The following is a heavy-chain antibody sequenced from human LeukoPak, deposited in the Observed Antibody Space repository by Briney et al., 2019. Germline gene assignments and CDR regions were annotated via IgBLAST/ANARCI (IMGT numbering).Heavy chain of an antibody. V-gene: IGHV4-59*06. Sequence: SETLSLTCTVSGGSISSYYWSWIRQHPGKGLEWIGYIYYSGSTYYNPSLKSRVTMSVDTSKNQFSLKLNSVTAADTAVYYCARSPSSSSWYDYWGQGTLVTVSS. CDR3: ARSPSSSSWYDY. CDR2: IYYSGST. D-gene: IGHD6-13*01. J-gene: IGHJ4*02. CDR1: GGSISSYY.